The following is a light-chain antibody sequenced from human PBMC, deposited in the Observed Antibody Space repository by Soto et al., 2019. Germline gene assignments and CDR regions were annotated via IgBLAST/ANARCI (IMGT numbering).Light chain of an antibody. CDR2: DVS. Sequence: QSVLTQPRSVAGSPGQSVTISCPGTSTDVGGYNYVSWYQQHPGKVPKLMLYDVSKRPSGVPDRFSGSKSGNTASLTISGLQADDEADYYWCSYTGRDTLYVFGSGTRVPVL. CDR3: CSYTGRDTLYV. V-gene: IGLV2-11*01. J-gene: IGLJ1*01. CDR1: STDVGGYNY.